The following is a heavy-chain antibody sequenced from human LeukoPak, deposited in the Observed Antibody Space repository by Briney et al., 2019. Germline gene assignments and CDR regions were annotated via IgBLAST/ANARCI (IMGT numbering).Heavy chain of an antibody. CDR2: IKQDGSEK. D-gene: IGHD6-13*01. Sequence: PGGSLRLSCAASGFTFSSYWMSWVRQAPGKGLEWVANIKQDGSEKYYVDSVKGRFTISRDNAKNSLYLQMNSLRAEDTAVYYCARGYSSSWYHYYYMDVWGKGTTVTISS. CDR3: ARGYSSSWYHYYYMDV. J-gene: IGHJ6*03. CDR1: GFTFSSYW. V-gene: IGHV3-7*04.